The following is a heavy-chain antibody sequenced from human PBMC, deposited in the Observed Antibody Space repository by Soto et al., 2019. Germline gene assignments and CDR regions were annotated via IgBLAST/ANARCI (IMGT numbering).Heavy chain of an antibody. D-gene: IGHD2-21*02. Sequence: TLSLTCSVSGGSIRSSDYSWGWIRQSPEKGLEWIANIFYSGSSYYNPSLKSRVTISVDTSKNQFSLKLRSVTATDTAVYYCARQRTTVVTQAYFDHWGQGALVTVSS. V-gene: IGHV4-39*01. CDR1: GGSIRSSDYS. CDR2: IFYSGSS. CDR3: ARQRTTVVTQAYFDH. J-gene: IGHJ4*02.